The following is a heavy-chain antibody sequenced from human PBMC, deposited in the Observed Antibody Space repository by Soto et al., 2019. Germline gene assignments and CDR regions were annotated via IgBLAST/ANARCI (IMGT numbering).Heavy chain of an antibody. Sequence: SETLSLTCSVSGCSISSGGYSWSWIRQPPGKGLEWIGYIYHSGSTYYNPSLKSRVTISVDRSKNQFSLKLSSVTAADTAVYYCARATGLSYAFDIWGQGTMVTVSS. CDR1: GCSISSGGYS. V-gene: IGHV4-30-2*01. CDR3: ARATGLSYAFDI. J-gene: IGHJ3*02. CDR2: IYHSGST. D-gene: IGHD3-9*01.